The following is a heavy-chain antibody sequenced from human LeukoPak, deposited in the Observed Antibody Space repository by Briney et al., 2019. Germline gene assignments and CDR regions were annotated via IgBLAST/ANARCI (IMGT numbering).Heavy chain of an antibody. J-gene: IGHJ6*02. Sequence: ASVRVSCKASGYTFIGYYMHWVRQAPGQGLEWMGWINPNSGGTNYAQEFQGRVTMTRDTSISTAYMELSRLRSDDTAVYYCARAKYYYDSSGYYFYYYGMDVWGQGTTVTVSS. CDR1: GYTFIGYY. V-gene: IGHV1-2*02. CDR2: INPNSGGT. D-gene: IGHD3-22*01. CDR3: ARAKYYYDSSGYYFYYYGMDV.